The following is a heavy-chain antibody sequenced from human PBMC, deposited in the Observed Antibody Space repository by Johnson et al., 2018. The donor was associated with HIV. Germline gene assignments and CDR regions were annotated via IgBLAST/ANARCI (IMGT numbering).Heavy chain of an antibody. CDR2: ISYDGSTK. CDR1: GFTFSSYA. J-gene: IGHJ3*02. D-gene: IGHD4-11*01. CDR3: AREKTTPDAFDI. V-gene: IGHV3-30*04. Sequence: QVQLVESGGGVVQPGRSLRLSCAASGFTFSSYAMHWVRQAPGKGLEWVAVISYDGSTKYYADSVKGRFTISRDNAKNTLYLQMNSLRAEDTAVYYCAREKTTPDAFDIWGQGTMVTVSS.